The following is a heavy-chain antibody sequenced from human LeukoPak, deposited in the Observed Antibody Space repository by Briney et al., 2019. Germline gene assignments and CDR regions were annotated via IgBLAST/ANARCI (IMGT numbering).Heavy chain of an antibody. CDR2: IRTKAYGGTT. CDR1: GFTFGDYV. D-gene: IGHD5-18*01. Sequence: GGSLRLSCTAPGFTFGDYVMSWVRQAPGKGLEWVGFIRTKAYGGTTEYAASVKGRFTISRDDSKSIAYLQMNSLKTEDTAVYYCTRRGYSYGYLDYWGQGTLVTVSS. CDR3: TRRGYSYGYLDY. V-gene: IGHV3-49*04. J-gene: IGHJ4*02.